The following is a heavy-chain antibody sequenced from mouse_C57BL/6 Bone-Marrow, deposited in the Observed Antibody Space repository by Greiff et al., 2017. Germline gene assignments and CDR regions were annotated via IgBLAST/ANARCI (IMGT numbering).Heavy chain of an antibody. CDR2: MDPENGDT. Sequence: VQLQQSGAELVRPGASVKLSCTASGFNIKDDYMHWVKQRPEQGLEWIGWMDPENGDTEYAAKFQGKATITADPATNTTYLQLSGLTSEDTAVYYGTGSQAWFAYWGQGTLVTVSA. CDR1: GFNIKDDY. V-gene: IGHV14-4*01. CDR3: TGSQAWFAY. D-gene: IGHD1-1*01. J-gene: IGHJ3*01.